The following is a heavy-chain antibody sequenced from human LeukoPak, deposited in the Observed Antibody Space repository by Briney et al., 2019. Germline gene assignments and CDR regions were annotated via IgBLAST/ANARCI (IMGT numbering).Heavy chain of an antibody. D-gene: IGHD1-26*01. V-gene: IGHV3-30-3*01. CDR1: GFTFSSYA. CDR3: ASLYSGSFYYYGMDV. J-gene: IGHJ6*02. CDR2: ISYDGSNK. Sequence: GGSLRLSCAASGFTFSSYAMHWVRQAPGKGLEWVAVISYDGSNKYYADSVKGRFTISRDNSKNTLYLQMNSLRAEDTAVYYCASLYSGSFYYYGMDVWGQGTTVTVSS.